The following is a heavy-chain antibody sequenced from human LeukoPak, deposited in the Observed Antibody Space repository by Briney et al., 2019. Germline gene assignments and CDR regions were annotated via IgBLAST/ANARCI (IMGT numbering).Heavy chain of an antibody. V-gene: IGHV3-30*03. CDR1: GFTFSSYG. J-gene: IGHJ5*02. CDR3: AREYQLLGTVYNYFDP. CDR2: ISYDGSNK. D-gene: IGHD2-2*01. Sequence: SGRSLRLSCAASGFTFSSYGMHWVRQAPGKGLEWVAVISYDGSNKYYADSVKGRFTISRDNSKNTLYLQMNSLRAEDTAVYYCAREYQLLGTVYNYFDPWGQGTLVTVSS.